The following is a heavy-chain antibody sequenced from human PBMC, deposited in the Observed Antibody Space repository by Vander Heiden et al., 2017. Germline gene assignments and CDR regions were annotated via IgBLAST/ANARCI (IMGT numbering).Heavy chain of an antibody. CDR2: INPNSGGT. D-gene: IGHD1-26*01. J-gene: IGHJ4*02. CDR3: ARSTPGRRGDFDY. V-gene: IGHV1-2*06. Sequence: QVQLVQSGAELKKPGASVTVSCKASGYTFTGYSMHWVRQAPGQGLEWMGRINPNSGGTNYAQKFQGRVTMTRDTSISTAYMELSRLRSDDTAVYYCARSTPGRRGDFDYWGQGTLVTVSS. CDR1: GYTFTGYS.